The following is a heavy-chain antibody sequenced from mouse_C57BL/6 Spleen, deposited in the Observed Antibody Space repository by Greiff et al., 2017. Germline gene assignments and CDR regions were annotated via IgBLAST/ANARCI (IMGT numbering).Heavy chain of an antibody. CDR1: GYTFTSYW. CDR2: IYPGSGST. D-gene: IGHD2-5*01. J-gene: IGHJ3*01. V-gene: IGHV1-55*01. CDR3: ARWLYSNYSLLAY. Sequence: QVQLKQPGAELVKPGASVKMSCKASGYTFTSYWITWVKQRPGQGLEWIGDIYPGSGSTNYNEKFKSKATLTVDTSSSTAYMQLSSLTSEDSAVYYCARWLYSNYSLLAYWGQGTLVTVSA.